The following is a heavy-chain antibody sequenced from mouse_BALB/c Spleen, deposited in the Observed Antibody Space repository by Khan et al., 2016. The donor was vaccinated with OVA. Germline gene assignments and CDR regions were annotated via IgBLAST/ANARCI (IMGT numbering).Heavy chain of an antibody. V-gene: IGHV1-7*01. D-gene: IGHD4-1*01. CDR3: AGNRIDY. CDR1: GYTFTSYW. Sequence: QVQLKQSGAELAKPGASVKMSCTASGYTFTSYWMHWIKQRPGQGLEWIGYINPTSGYTDYNQKFKDKATLTADKSSSTAYMQLSSQTSDDSAVYYCAGNRIDYWAQGTALTVSS. CDR2: INPTSGYT. J-gene: IGHJ2*01.